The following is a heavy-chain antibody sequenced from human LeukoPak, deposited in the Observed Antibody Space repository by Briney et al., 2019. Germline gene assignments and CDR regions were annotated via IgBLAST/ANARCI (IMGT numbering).Heavy chain of an antibody. CDR2: IYTSGST. J-gene: IGHJ4*02. CDR1: GGSISSYY. D-gene: IGHD3-22*01. V-gene: IGHV4-4*07. CDR3: ARSGPFITLIYYFDY. Sequence: SETLSLTCTVSGGSISSYYWSWIRQPAGKGLGWIGRIYTSGSTNYNPSLKSRVTMSVDTSKNQFSLKLSSVTAADTAVYYCARSGPFITLIYYFDYWGQGTLVTVSS.